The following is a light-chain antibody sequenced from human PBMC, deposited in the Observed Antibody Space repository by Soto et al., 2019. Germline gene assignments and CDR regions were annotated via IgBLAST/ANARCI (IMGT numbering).Light chain of an antibody. CDR2: VAS. J-gene: IGKJ4*01. CDR1: QSVSSSY. CDR3: QQYGSSLGVT. Sequence: EIVLTQSPGTLSLSPGERATLSCRASQSVSSSYLAWYQHKPGQAPRLLIYVASSRATGIPDRFSGSGSGTDFTLTSSRLEPEDFGVYYCQQYGSSLGVTFGGGPKVEIK. V-gene: IGKV3-20*01.